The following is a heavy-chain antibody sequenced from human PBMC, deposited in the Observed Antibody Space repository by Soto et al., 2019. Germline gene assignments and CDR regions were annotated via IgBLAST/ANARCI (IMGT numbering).Heavy chain of an antibody. CDR1: GGTFTHYY. V-gene: IGHV1-46*01. J-gene: IGHJ4*02. Sequence: QVHVVQSGAEVKKPWSSVKVTCKAFGGTFTHYYMHWVRQAPGQGLEWMGIINPNGGSTTYAQRFRAGFTMTRDTSTSTVYMELSSLRSEDSAVYYCATSVNSAMAFDYWGQGTLVTVSS. CDR3: ATSVNSAMAFDY. D-gene: IGHD5-18*01. CDR2: INPNGGST.